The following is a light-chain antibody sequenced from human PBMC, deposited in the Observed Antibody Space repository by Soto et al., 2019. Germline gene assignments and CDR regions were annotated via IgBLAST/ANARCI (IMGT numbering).Light chain of an antibody. V-gene: IGKV3-20*01. Sequence: EIVLTQSPSTLSLSLGERATLSCRASQSVSGNYLACYQQKPGQAPGLLIYGAAARASGSRDRFSCSGCGTDFALTISRLEPEDFAVYYCHQYGNSPQFTFGQGTKVDIK. J-gene: IGKJ3*01. CDR1: QSVSGNY. CDR3: HQYGNSPQFT. CDR2: GAA.